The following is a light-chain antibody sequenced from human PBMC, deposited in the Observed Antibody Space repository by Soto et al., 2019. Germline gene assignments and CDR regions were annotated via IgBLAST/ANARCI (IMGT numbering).Light chain of an antibody. Sequence: EIVLTQSPGTLSLSPGERATLSCRASQSVSSSYLAWYQQKPGQAPRLLIYGASSRATGIPDRFSGSGSGTDFTLTISRLEPEDFPVYYCQEDGSPWTFGQGTKVEIK. CDR2: GAS. CDR1: QSVSSSY. V-gene: IGKV3-20*01. CDR3: QEDGSPWT. J-gene: IGKJ1*01.